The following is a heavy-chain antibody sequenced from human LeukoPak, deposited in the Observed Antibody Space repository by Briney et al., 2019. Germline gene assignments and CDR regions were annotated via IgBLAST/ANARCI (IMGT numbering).Heavy chain of an antibody. CDR1: GGSISSYY. CDR2: TYTSEST. Sequence: SETLSLTCTVSGGSISSYYWSWIRQPAGKGLEWIGRTYTSESTNYNPSLKSRVTMSVDTSKIQFSLKLSSVTAADTAVYYCARDLMITFGGVITNWFDPWGQGTLVTVSS. J-gene: IGHJ5*02. D-gene: IGHD3-16*02. CDR3: ARDLMITFGGVITNWFDP. V-gene: IGHV4-4*07.